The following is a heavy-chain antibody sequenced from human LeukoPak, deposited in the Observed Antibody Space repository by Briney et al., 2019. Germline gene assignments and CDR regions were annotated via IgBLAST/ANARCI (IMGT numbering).Heavy chain of an antibody. V-gene: IGHV3-15*01. D-gene: IGHD3-16*02. J-gene: IGHJ4*02. CDR3: TTDFRPEGSVISHFDY. Sequence: GGSLRLSCAAFGLTVSSNYMSWVRQAPGKGLEWVGRIKSKTDGGTTDYAAPVKGRFTISRDDSKNTLYLQMNSLKTEDTAVYYCTTDFRPEGSVISHFDYWGQRTLVTVSS. CDR1: GLTVSSNY. CDR2: IKSKTDGGTT.